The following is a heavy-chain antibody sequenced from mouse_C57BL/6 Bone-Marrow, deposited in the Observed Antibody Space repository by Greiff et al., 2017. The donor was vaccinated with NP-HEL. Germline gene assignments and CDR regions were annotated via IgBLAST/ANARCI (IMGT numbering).Heavy chain of an antibody. D-gene: IGHD2-4*01. V-gene: IGHV5-16*01. CDR3: AREGGLRRRTYAMDY. CDR2: INYDGSST. Sequence: EVQVVESEGGLVQPGSSMKLSCTTSGFTFSDYYMAWVRQVPEKGLDWVANINYDGSSTYYLDSLKSRFIISRDNAKNSLYLQMNSLKSEDTATYYCAREGGLRRRTYAMDYWGQGTSVTVSS. J-gene: IGHJ4*01. CDR1: GFTFSDYY.